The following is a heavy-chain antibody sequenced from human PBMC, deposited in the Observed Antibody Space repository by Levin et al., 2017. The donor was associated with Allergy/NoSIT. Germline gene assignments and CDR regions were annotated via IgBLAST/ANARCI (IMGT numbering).Heavy chain of an antibody. CDR3: AKATAVTTLFDY. V-gene: IGHV3-23*01. D-gene: IGHD4-17*01. Sequence: GGSLRLSCAASGFTFSTYAMTWVRQAPGKGLEWVSGISGGGGSTYYADSVKGRFTISRDNSKNTLYLQMNSLRAEDTAVYYCAKATAVTTLFDYWGQGTLVTVSS. J-gene: IGHJ4*02. CDR2: ISGGGGST. CDR1: GFTFSTYA.